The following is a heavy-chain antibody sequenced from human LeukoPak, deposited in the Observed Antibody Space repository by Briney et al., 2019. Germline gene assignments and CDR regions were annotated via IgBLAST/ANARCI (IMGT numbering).Heavy chain of an antibody. CDR2: IYYSGTT. D-gene: IGHD1-26*01. V-gene: IGHV4-59*01. Sequence: SETLSLTCTVSGGSISGFYWSWIRQPPGKGLEWIGYIYYSGTTTYNPSLKSRVTISIDMSNNHFSLNLRSVTAADKAVYYCARVGGGSYYYYYYMDVWGKGTTVTIS. J-gene: IGHJ6*03. CDR3: ARVGGGSYYYYYYMDV. CDR1: GGSISGFY.